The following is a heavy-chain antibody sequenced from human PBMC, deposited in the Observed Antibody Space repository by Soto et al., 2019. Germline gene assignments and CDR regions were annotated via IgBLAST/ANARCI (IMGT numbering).Heavy chain of an antibody. D-gene: IGHD6-13*01. CDR2: VDPSDSDT. J-gene: IGHJ6*02. CDR1: GYSFTNYW. Sequence: ESLKISCKGSGYSFTNYWITWVRQMPGKGLEYMGRVDPSDSDTRYSPSFQGRVTISADKSITTAYLQWSSLKASDTAIYYCARRVAAAEYYYYYYGMDVWGQGTTVTVSS. V-gene: IGHV5-10-1*01. CDR3: ARRVAAAEYYYYYYGMDV.